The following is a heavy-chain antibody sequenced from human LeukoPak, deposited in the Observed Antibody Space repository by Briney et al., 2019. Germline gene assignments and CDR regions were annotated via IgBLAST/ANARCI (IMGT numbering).Heavy chain of an antibody. CDR3: AITIFGVVTFDY. Sequence: SETLSLTCAVYGGSFSGYYWSWIRQPPGKGLEWIGEINHSGSTNYNPSLKSRVTTSVDTSKNQFSLKLSSVTAADTAVYYCAITIFGVVTFDYWGQGTLVTVSS. CDR2: INHSGST. CDR1: GGSFSGYY. J-gene: IGHJ4*02. D-gene: IGHD3-3*01. V-gene: IGHV4-34*01.